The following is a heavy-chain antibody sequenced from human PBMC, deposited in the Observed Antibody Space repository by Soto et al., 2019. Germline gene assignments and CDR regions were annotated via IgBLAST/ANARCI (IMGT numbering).Heavy chain of an antibody. V-gene: IGHV4-31*03. D-gene: IGHD2-15*01. J-gene: IGHJ6*02. CDR3: ARGSGGYSSGYYHYYYGMDV. Sequence: SETLSLTCTVSGGSISSGGYYWSWIRQHPGKGLEWIGYIYYSGSTYYNPSLKSRVTISVDTSKNQFSLKLSSVTAADTAVYYCARGSGGYSSGYYHYYYGMDVWGQGTTVTVSS. CDR2: IYYSGST. CDR1: GGSISSGGYY.